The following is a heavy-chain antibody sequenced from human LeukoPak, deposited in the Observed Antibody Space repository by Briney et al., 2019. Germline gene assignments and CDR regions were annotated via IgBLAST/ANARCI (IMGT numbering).Heavy chain of an antibody. Sequence: SETLSLTCAVYGGSFSGYYWSWIRQPPGKGLEWIGEINHSGSTNYNPSLKSRVTISVDTSKNQFSLKLSSVTAADTAVYYCARGRMVRGVILLDYWGQGTLVTVSS. CDR1: GGSFSGYY. V-gene: IGHV4-34*01. CDR2: INHSGST. J-gene: IGHJ4*02. CDR3: ARGRMVRGVILLDY. D-gene: IGHD3-10*01.